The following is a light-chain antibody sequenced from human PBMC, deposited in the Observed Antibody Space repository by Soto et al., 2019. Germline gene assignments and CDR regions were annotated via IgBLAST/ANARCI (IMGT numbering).Light chain of an antibody. CDR2: GAS. V-gene: IGKV3-20*01. CDR3: QHYDTSPPPR. J-gene: IGKJ1*01. Sequence: EIVLTQSPGTLSLSPGERATLSCRASQSVSSSYLAWYQQKPGQAPRLLIYGASSRATGIPDRFSGSGSGTDFTLTISRLEPEDFAVYFCQHYDTSPPPRFGQGTRV. CDR1: QSVSSSY.